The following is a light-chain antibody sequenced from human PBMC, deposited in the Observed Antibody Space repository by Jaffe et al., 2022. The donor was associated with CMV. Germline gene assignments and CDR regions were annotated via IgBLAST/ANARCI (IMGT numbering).Light chain of an antibody. CDR1: QSVSSYH. Sequence: EIVLTQSPATLSLSPGERATLSCGASQSVSSYHLAWYQQKPGLAPRLLIYDTVVRATGIPDRFSGSGSGTDFTLTIDRLEPEDFAVYYCQQHGTSPYTFGRGTKVEI. CDR3: QQHGTSPYT. J-gene: IGKJ2*01. V-gene: IGKV3D-20*01. CDR2: DTV.